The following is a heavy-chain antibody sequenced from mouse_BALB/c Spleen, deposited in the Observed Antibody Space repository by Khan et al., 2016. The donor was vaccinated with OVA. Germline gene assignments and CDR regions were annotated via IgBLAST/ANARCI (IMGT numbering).Heavy chain of an antibody. D-gene: IGHD1-2*01. CDR3: ARQEGFITTAWFAY. CDR2: ISSGGSYT. V-gene: IGHV5-9-3*01. Sequence: EVELVESGGGLVQPGGSLKLSCAASGFTFSTNAMSWVRQTPEKRLEWVATISSGGSYTYYADSVKGRFTISRDNATNTLYLQLSSLRSEDTAMYYCARQEGFITTAWFAYWGQGTLVTVSA. J-gene: IGHJ3*01. CDR1: GFTFSTNA.